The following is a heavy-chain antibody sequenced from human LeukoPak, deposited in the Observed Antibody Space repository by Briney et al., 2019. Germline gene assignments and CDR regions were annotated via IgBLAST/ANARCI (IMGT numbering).Heavy chain of an antibody. CDR1: GFTFNTYA. V-gene: IGHV3-23*01. D-gene: IGHD3-10*01. Sequence: PGGSLRLSCAASGFTFNTYAMSWVRQAPGKGLEWVSAISESGAHTYYADSVKGRFTIPRNNSKSTLYLQMNSLRAEDTAVYYCVKENYLGSGSFHYWGQGTLVTVSS. CDR3: VKENYLGSGSFHY. CDR2: ISESGAHT. J-gene: IGHJ4*02.